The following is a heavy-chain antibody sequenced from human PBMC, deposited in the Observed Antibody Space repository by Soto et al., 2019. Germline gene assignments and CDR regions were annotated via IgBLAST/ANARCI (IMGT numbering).Heavy chain of an antibody. CDR2: IWYDGSNK. CDR1: GFTFSSYG. D-gene: IGHD2-2*01. V-gene: IGHV3-33*01. J-gene: IGHJ6*02. CDR3: AREAGCSSTSCYRHYYYYYGMDV. Sequence: PGGSLRLSCAASGFTFSSYGMHWVRQAPGKGLEWVAVIWYDGSNKYYADSVKGRFTISRDNSKNTLYLQMNSLRAEDTAVYYCAREAGCSSTSCYRHYYYYYGMDVWGQGTTVTV.